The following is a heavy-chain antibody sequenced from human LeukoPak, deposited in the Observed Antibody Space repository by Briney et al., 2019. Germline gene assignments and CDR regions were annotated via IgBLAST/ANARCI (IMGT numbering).Heavy chain of an antibody. CDR1: GGSFSGYY. V-gene: IGHV4-34*01. CDR3: MRVHGGYDYY. D-gene: IGHD5-12*01. CDR2: INHSGST. J-gene: IGHJ4*02. Sequence: SETLSLTCAVYGGSFSGYYWSWIRQPPGKGLEWIGEINHSGSTNYNPSLKSRVTISVDTSKNQFSLKLSSVTAADTAVYYCMRVHGGYDYYWGQGTLVTVSS.